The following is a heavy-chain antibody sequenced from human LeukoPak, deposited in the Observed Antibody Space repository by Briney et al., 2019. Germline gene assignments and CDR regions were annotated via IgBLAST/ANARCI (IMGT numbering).Heavy chain of an antibody. V-gene: IGHV4-39*07. CDR1: GGSITGSRYY. D-gene: IGHD3-10*01. J-gene: IGHJ3*01. CDR2: IYYSGSI. CDR3: ATPSGNAYDV. Sequence: PSEPLSLNCTVSGGSITGSRYYWGWIRQPPGKGLEWLGNIYYSGSIDHNPSLKSRLTISLDTSKNQFSLKLSSVTAADTAVYYCATPSGNAYDVWGQGTMVTVSS.